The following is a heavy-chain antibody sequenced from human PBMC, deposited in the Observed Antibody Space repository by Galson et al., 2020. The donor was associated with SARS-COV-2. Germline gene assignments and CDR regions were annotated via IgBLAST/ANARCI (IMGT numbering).Heavy chain of an antibody. J-gene: IGHJ6*02. CDR1: GFTFSSYG. CDR3: AKDLQPRDVVLWFGELLYYYGMDV. CDR2: IWYDGSNK. V-gene: IGHV3-33*06. Sequence: GGSLRLSCAASGFTFSSYGMHWVRQAPGKGLEWVAVIWYDGSNKYYADSVKGRFTISRDNSKNTLYLQMNSLRAEDTAVYYCAKDLQPRDVVLWFGELLYYYGMDVWGQGTTVTVSS. D-gene: IGHD3-10*01.